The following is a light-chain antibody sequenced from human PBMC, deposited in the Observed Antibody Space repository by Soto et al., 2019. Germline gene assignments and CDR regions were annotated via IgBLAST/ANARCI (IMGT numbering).Light chain of an antibody. J-gene: IGLJ1*01. CDR1: SSNVGKNY. CDR2: SND. V-gene: IGLV1-47*02. CDR3: AAWDDSLSGYV. Sequence: QSVVTQPPSASGTPGQRVTISCSGSSSNVGKNYVYWYQQFPGTAPKLLIYSNDQRPSGVSDRFSGSKSGTSASLAISGLRSEDEAYYFCAAWDDSLSGYVFATGTKLTVL.